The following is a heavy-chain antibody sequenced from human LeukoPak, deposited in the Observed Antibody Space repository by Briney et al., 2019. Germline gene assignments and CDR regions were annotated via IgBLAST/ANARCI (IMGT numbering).Heavy chain of an antibody. CDR1: GFTFSNYW. CDR3: SDFWT. CDR2: IWYDGSNK. J-gene: IGHJ5*02. D-gene: IGHD3/OR15-3a*01. Sequence: GGSLRLSCAASGFTFSNYWMAWVRQAPGKGLEWVAVIWYDGSNKYYADSVKGRFTISRDNSKNTLYLQMNSLRAEDTAVYYCSDFWTWGQGTLVTVSS. V-gene: IGHV3-33*08.